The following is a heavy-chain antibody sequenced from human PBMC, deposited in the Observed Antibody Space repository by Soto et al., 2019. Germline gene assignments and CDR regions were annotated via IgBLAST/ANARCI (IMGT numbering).Heavy chain of an antibody. J-gene: IGHJ4*01. CDR2: IYYSGST. CDR3: YVVVVVATPRRSSPYFDY. Sequence: SETLSLTCTVSGGSISSGDYYWSWVRQPPGKGMEWIGYIYYSGSTYYNTSLKSRVTISVDTSKNQFSLKLSSVTAADTAVYYCYVVVVVATPRRSSPYFDYWGQGTLVTVSS. V-gene: IGHV4-30-4*01. CDR1: GGSISSGDYY. D-gene: IGHD2-15*01.